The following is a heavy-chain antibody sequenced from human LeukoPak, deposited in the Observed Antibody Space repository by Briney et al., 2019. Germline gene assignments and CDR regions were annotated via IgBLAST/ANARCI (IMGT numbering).Heavy chain of an antibody. D-gene: IGHD3-22*01. Sequence: GGSLRLSCAASGFTFSSYAMHWVRQAPGKGLGWVAVISYDGSNKYYADSVKGRFTISRDNSKNTLYLQMNSLRAEDTAVYYCAKGLAYYYDSSGYYPGYYYYYYMDVWGKGTTVTVSS. CDR3: AKGLAYYYDSSGYYPGYYYYYYMDV. V-gene: IGHV3-30*04. CDR1: GFTFSSYA. CDR2: ISYDGSNK. J-gene: IGHJ6*03.